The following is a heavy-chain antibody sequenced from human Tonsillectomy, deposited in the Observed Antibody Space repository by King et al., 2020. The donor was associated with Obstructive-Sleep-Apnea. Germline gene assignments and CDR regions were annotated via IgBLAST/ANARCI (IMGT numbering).Heavy chain of an antibody. CDR2: VYDSGST. CDR1: GGSISSYY. D-gene: IGHD5-18*01. Sequence: VQLQESGPGLVKPSETLSLTCTVSGGSISSYYWSWIRQPPGKGLEWIGYVYDSGSTNYNPSLKSRVTISVDTSKFQFSLRLSSVTAADTALYYCARHEFSGWLQLDYWGQGTLVTVSS. CDR3: ARHEFSGWLQLDY. J-gene: IGHJ4*02. V-gene: IGHV4-59*08.